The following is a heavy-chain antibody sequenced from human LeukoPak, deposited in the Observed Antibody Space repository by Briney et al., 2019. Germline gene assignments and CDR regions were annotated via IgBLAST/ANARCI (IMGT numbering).Heavy chain of an antibody. CDR1: GYTFTSYY. Sequence: ASVKVSCKASGYTFTSYYMHWVRQAPGQGLEWMGWINPDNGDTSIAQKLQGRVTMTADTSTTTAYMELRGLISDDTAVYYCARGGVTSFIDYWGQGTLVTVSS. D-gene: IGHD2-21*02. CDR3: ARGGVTSFIDY. V-gene: IGHV1-18*04. CDR2: INPDNGDT. J-gene: IGHJ4*02.